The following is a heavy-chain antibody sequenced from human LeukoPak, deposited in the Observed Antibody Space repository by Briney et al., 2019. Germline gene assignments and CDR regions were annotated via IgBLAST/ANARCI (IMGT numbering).Heavy chain of an antibody. D-gene: IGHD3-22*01. J-gene: IGHJ3*02. V-gene: IGHV1-18*01. CDR2: ISAYNGNT. CDR1: GYTFTSYG. Sequence: ASVKVSCKASGYTFTSYGISWVRQAPGQGLEWMGWISAYNGNTNYAQKLQGRVTMTTDTSTITAYMELRSLRSDDTAVYYCARPGESSGSAAFDIWGQGTMVTVSS. CDR3: ARPGESSGSAAFDI.